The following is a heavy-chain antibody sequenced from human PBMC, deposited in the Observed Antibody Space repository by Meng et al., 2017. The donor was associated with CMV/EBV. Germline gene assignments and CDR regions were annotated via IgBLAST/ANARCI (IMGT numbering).Heavy chain of an antibody. Sequence: QVKLRKWGAGLLKPSETLSLTCAVYGGSFSGYYWSWIRQPPGKGLEWIGEINHSGSTNYNPSLKSRVTISVDTSKNQFSLKLSSVTAADTAVYYCARGGIAAAGPFDYWGQGTLVTVSS. J-gene: IGHJ4*02. D-gene: IGHD6-13*01. V-gene: IGHV4-34*01. CDR3: ARGGIAAAGPFDY. CDR2: INHSGST. CDR1: GGSFSGYY.